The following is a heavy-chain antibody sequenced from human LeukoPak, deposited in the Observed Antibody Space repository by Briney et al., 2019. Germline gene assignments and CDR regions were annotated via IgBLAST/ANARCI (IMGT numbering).Heavy chain of an antibody. V-gene: IGHV3-23*01. D-gene: IGHD3-9*01. CDR2: ITGSGTNT. CDR1: GFTFSNYA. J-gene: IGHJ4*02. Sequence: GASLRLSCVASGFTFSNYAMSWVRQAPGKRLEWVSAITGSGTNTYYADSVKGRFTISRDNSKNTVFLQMNSLRHEDTAIYYCVIWGDYDVLTGYYVPDYWGQGTLVTVSS. CDR3: VIWGDYDVLTGYYVPDY.